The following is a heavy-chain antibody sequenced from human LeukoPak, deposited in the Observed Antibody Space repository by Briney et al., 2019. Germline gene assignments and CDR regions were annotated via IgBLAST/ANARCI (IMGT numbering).Heavy chain of an antibody. Sequence: SETLSLTCAVYGGSFSGYYWSWIRQPPGKGLEWIGEINHSGSTNYNPSLKSRVTISVDTSKNQFSLKLSSVTAADTAVYYCARISYSSGWFTSRDYWGQGTLVTVSS. J-gene: IGHJ4*02. CDR2: INHSGST. D-gene: IGHD6-19*01. CDR3: ARISYSSGWFTSRDY. CDR1: GGSFSGYY. V-gene: IGHV4-34*01.